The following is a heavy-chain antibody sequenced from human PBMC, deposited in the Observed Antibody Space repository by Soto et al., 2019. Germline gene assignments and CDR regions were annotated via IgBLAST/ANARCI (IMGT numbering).Heavy chain of an antibody. J-gene: IGHJ4*02. CDR3: ARDDYDSSGFFDY. D-gene: IGHD3-22*01. CDR1: GGTFSSYA. V-gene: IGHV1-69*13. Sequence: SVKVSCKASGGTFSSYAISWVRQAPGQGLEWMGGIIPIFGTANYAQKFQGRVTITADESTSTAYMELSSLRSEDTAVYYCARDDYDSSGFFDYWGQGTLVTVSS. CDR2: IIPIFGTA.